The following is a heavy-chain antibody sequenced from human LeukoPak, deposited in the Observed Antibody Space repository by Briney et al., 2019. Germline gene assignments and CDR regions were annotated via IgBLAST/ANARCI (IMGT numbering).Heavy chain of an antibody. Sequence: GGSLRLSCAASGFNFRGQAMSWVRQAPGKGLEWVANIKQDGSEKYYVDSVKGRFTISRDNAKNSLYLQMNSLRAEDTAVYYCARDAMVGNWFDPWGQGTLVTVSS. CDR3: ARDAMVGNWFDP. J-gene: IGHJ5*02. D-gene: IGHD2-8*01. CDR2: IKQDGSEK. CDR1: GFNFRGQA. V-gene: IGHV3-7*01.